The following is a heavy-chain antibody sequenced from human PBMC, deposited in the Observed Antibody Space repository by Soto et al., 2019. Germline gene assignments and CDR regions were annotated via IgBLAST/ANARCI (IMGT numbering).Heavy chain of an antibody. CDR1: NGSISNGSYY. Sequence: PSETLSLTCSVSNGSISNGSYYWDWIRQRPGMGLEWIGSIFSSGDTLYNPSLKSRVSISLDASKDQFSLKMTSVTAADTAMYYCARHPSVVYWGQGALVTSPQ. CDR3: ARHPSVVY. V-gene: IGHV4-39*01. J-gene: IGHJ4*02. D-gene: IGHD2-2*01. CDR2: IFSSGDT.